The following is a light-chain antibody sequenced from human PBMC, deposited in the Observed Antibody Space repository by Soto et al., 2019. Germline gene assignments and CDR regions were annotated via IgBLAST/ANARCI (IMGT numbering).Light chain of an antibody. J-gene: IGKJ4*01. Sequence: DIQMTQSPSSLSASVGDRVTITCQASQDISNYLNWYQQKPGKAPKLLIYDASNLETGVPSRFSGSGSGTDFTFTISSLQPEDIETYYCQQYDNLQLTFGGGTKVDIK. CDR2: DAS. V-gene: IGKV1-33*01. CDR3: QQYDNLQLT. CDR1: QDISNY.